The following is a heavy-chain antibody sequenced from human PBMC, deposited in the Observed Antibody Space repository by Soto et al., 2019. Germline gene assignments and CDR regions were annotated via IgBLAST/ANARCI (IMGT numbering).Heavy chain of an antibody. CDR2: N. V-gene: IGHV6-1*01. Sequence: NDYAVSVKSRITINPDTSKNQFSLQLNSVTPEDTAVYYCARGGEYYDFWSGYYGYYGMDVWGQGTTVTVSS. J-gene: IGHJ6*02. CDR3: ARGGEYYDFWSGYYGYYGMDV. D-gene: IGHD3-3*01.